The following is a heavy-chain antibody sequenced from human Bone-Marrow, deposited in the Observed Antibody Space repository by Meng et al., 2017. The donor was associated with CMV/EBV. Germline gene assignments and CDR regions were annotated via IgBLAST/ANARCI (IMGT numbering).Heavy chain of an antibody. CDR1: GYTFTGYY. Sequence: ASVKVSCKASGYTFTGYYMHWVRQAPGQGLEWMGWINPNSGGTNYAQKFQGRVTMTRDTSISTAYMELSRLRSDDTAVYYCARDVYDFLSGYGVSINYFDYWGQGTLVTVSS. J-gene: IGHJ4*02. D-gene: IGHD3-3*01. CDR3: ARDVYDFLSGYGVSINYFDY. V-gene: IGHV1-2*02. CDR2: INPNSGGT.